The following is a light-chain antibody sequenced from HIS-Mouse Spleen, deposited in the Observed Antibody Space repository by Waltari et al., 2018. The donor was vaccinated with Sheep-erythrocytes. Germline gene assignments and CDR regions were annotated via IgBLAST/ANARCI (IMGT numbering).Light chain of an antibody. CDR2: EVS. CDR3: SSYTSSSTQV. CDR1: SSDVGGYNY. V-gene: IGLV2-14*01. Sequence: QSALTQPASVSGSPGQSITISCTGTSSDVGGYNYVSCSQQHPGKAPKLVIYEVSNRPSGVSKRFSGSKSGHTASRTISGLQAEDEADYYCSSYTSSSTQVFGGGTKLTVL. J-gene: IGLJ2*01.